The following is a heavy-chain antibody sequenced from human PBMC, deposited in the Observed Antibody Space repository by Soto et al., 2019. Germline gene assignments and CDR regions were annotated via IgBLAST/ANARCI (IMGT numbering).Heavy chain of an antibody. CDR3: ARDSRYSYGFLDY. V-gene: IGHV4-31*03. CDR1: GGSISSSGYY. J-gene: IGHJ4*02. D-gene: IGHD5-18*01. Sequence: QVQLQESGPGLVKPSQTLSLTCTVSGGSISSSGYYWSWIRQHPGKGLEWIGYIYYSGSTDYNPSLMSRVTISADTSKNQFSLKLSSVTAADTTVYYCARDSRYSYGFLDYWGQGTLVTVSS. CDR2: IYYSGST.